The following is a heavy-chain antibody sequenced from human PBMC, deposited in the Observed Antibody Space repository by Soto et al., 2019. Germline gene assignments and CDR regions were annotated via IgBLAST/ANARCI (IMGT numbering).Heavy chain of an antibody. CDR2: MNPNSGNA. CDR3: ARSTQFSHYDFWSGYYTYYYYMDV. J-gene: IGHJ6*03. V-gene: IGHV1-8*01. Sequence: ASVKVSCKASGYTFTSYDINWVRQAIGQGLEWMGWMNPNSGNAGYAQKFQGRVTMTRNTSISTAYMELSSLRSEDTAVYYCARSTQFSHYDFWSGYYTYYYYMDVWG. CDR1: GYTFTSYD. D-gene: IGHD3-3*01.